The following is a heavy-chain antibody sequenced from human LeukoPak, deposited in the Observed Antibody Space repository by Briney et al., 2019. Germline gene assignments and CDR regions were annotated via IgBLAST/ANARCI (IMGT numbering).Heavy chain of an antibody. J-gene: IGHJ3*02. CDR2: IKQDGSEK. CDR1: GFTFSSYW. CDR3: ASLVKYQLLDYDAFDI. D-gene: IGHD2-2*01. V-gene: IGHV3-7*01. Sequence: GGSLRLSCAASGFTFSSYWMSWVRQAPGKGLEWMANIKQDGSEKYYVDSVKGRFTISRDNAKNSLYLQMNSLRAEDTAVYYCASLVKYQLLDYDAFDIWGQGTMVTVSS.